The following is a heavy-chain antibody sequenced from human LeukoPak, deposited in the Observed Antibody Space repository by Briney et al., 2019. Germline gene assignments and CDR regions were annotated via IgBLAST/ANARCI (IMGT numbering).Heavy chain of an antibody. J-gene: IGHJ4*02. Sequence: SETLSLTCTVSGYSISSGYYWSWIRLPPGKGLERLGYTYYSGFTKYNPSLKSRVTISVDTSKNQFSLNLSSVTAADTAIYYCARDRGMIGDPLDYWGQGTLVTVSS. CDR2: TYYSGFT. D-gene: IGHD3-22*01. CDR3: ARDRGMIGDPLDY. V-gene: IGHV4-61*01. CDR1: GYSISSGYY.